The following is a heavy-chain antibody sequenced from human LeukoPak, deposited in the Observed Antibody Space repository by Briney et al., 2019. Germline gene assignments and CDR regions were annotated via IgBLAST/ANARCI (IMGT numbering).Heavy chain of an antibody. CDR1: GFTFSSYA. J-gene: IGHJ4*02. CDR2: ISYDGSNK. V-gene: IGHV3-30-3*01. CDR3: ARDRCSSGGSCFGGY. Sequence: PGGSLRLSCAASGFTFSSYAMSWVRQAPGKGLEWVAVISYDGSNKYYADSVKGRFTISRDNAKNSLYLQMNSLRAEDTAVYYCARDRCSSGGSCFGGYWGQGTLVTVSS. D-gene: IGHD2-15*01.